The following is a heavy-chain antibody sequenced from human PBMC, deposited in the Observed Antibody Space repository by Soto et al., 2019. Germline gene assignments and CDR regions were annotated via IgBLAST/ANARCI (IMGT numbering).Heavy chain of an antibody. Sequence: PSETLSLTCTVFGGSISSSSYYWGWIRQPPGKGLEWIGSIYYSGSTYYNPSLKSRVTISVDTSKNQFSLKLSSVTAADTAVYYCARLGSGYDYYYYYMDVWGKGTTVTVSS. D-gene: IGHD5-12*01. CDR3: ARLGSGYDYYYYYMDV. CDR2: IYYSGST. V-gene: IGHV4-39*01. J-gene: IGHJ6*03. CDR1: GGSISSSSYY.